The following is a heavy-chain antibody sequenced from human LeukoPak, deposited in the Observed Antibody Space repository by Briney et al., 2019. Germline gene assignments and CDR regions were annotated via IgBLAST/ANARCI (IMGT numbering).Heavy chain of an antibody. CDR3: AREGIATRAFDI. CDR1: GYTFTSYA. CDR2: INAGNGNT. J-gene: IGHJ3*02. Sequence: ASVKVSCKASGYTFTSYAMHWVRQAPGQRLEWMGWINAGNGNTKYSQKFQGRVTITRDTSASTAYMELSSLRSEDTAVYYCAREGIATRAFDICGQGTMVTVSS. V-gene: IGHV1-3*01. D-gene: IGHD1-26*01.